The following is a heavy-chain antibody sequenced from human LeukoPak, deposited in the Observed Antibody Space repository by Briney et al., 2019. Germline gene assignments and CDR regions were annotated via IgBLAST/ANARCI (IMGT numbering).Heavy chain of an antibody. D-gene: IGHD1-26*01. V-gene: IGHV5-51*01. J-gene: IGHJ4*02. CDR2: IYPGDSDA. CDR3: ARRRDLYSGSYYPFDY. CDR1: GGTFSSYA. Sequence: GASVKVSCKASGGTFSSYAISWVRQMPGKGLKWMGIIYPGDSDARYSPSFQGQVTISADKSISTAYLQWSSLKASDTAMYYCARRRDLYSGSYYPFDYWGQGTLVTVSS.